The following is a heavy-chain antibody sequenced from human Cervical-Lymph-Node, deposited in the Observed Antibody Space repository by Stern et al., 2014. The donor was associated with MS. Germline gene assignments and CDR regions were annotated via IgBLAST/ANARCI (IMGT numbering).Heavy chain of an antibody. CDR2: IWYDGSNR. CDR3: ARDILVTGKTSEWYFDL. D-gene: IGHD6-19*01. V-gene: IGHV3-33*01. Sequence: VQLVESGGGVVQSGRSLRLSCAGSGFIFGTYGMHWVRQAPGKGLEWVALIWYDGSNRYYADSVKGRFTISRDNSKSTLSLQMNSLRVEDTAVYYCARDILVTGKTSEWYFDLWGRGTVVTVSS. CDR1: GFIFGTYG. J-gene: IGHJ2*01.